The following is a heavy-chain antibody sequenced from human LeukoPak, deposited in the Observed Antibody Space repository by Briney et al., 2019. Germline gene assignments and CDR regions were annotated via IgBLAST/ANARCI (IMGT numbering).Heavy chain of an antibody. Sequence: SETLSLTCTVSGGSISSSIYYWGWIRQPPGKGLEWIGSIYYSGSTYYNPSLKSRVTISVDTSKNQFSLKLSSVTAADTAVYYCARLAYSRSWYPLGAFDIWGQGTMVTVSS. V-gene: IGHV4-39*01. J-gene: IGHJ3*02. D-gene: IGHD6-13*01. CDR3: ARLAYSRSWYPLGAFDI. CDR2: IYYSGST. CDR1: GGSISSSIYY.